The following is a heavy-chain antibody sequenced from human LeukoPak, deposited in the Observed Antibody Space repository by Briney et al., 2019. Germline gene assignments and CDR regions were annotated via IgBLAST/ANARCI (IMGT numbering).Heavy chain of an antibody. CDR2: ISAYNGNT. J-gene: IGHJ5*02. Sequence: ASVKVSCKASGYTFTSYGISWVRQAPGQGLEWMGWISAYNGNTNYAQKLQGRVTMTTDTSTSTAYMELRSLRSDDTAVYYCAREGPYYGSGSYLNWFDPWGQGTLVTVSS. CDR3: AREGPYYGSGSYLNWFDP. CDR1: GYTFTSYG. D-gene: IGHD3-10*01. V-gene: IGHV1-18*01.